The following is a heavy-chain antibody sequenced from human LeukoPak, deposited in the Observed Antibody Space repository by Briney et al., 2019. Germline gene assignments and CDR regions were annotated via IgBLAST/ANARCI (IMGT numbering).Heavy chain of an antibody. CDR2: INHSGST. CDR1: GGSFSGYY. J-gene: IGHJ4*02. Sequence: SETLSLTCAVYGGSFSGYYWSWIRQPPGKGLEWIGEINHSGSTNYNPSLKSRVTISVDTSKNQFSLKLSSVTAADTAVYYCARAYCSSTSCYQGAVDYSDYWGQGTLVTVSS. V-gene: IGHV4-34*01. D-gene: IGHD2-2*01. CDR3: ARAYCSSTSCYQGAVDYSDY.